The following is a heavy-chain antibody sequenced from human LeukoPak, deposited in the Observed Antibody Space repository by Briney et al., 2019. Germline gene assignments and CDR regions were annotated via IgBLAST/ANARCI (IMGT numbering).Heavy chain of an antibody. CDR3: ARSSKRQGGSGYDLDY. J-gene: IGHJ4*02. Sequence: GASVKVSCKASGYIFTSYYLNWVRQAPGQGPEWMGIINPPGNSATYAPNFQGRVTMTSDMSTSTVYMELSGLTSEDTAIYYCARSSKRQGGSGYDLDYWGQGTLVTVSS. V-gene: IGHV1-46*01. CDR1: GYIFTSYY. D-gene: IGHD5-12*01. CDR2: INPPGNSA.